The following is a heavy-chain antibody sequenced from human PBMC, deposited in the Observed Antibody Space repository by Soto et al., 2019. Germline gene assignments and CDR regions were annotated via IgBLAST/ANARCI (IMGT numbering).Heavy chain of an antibody. J-gene: IGHJ4*02. CDR3: GRGGGPYVWFNEF. D-gene: IGHD3-16*01. Sequence: QLVQSGPEVKKPGSSVKVSCKDSGGLFSSFAISWVRQAPGQGLEWLGGIIPVFGTTNYAEKFQGRVTITADESTNTAYMELSGLTSGDTAMYYGGRGGGPYVWFNEFWGQGTLVTVSS. CDR2: IIPVFGTT. V-gene: IGHV1-69*12. CDR1: GGLFSSFA.